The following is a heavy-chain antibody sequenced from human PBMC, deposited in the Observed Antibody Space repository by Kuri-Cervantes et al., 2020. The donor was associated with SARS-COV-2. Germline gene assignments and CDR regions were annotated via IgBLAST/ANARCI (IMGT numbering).Heavy chain of an antibody. CDR1: GFTFSSYS. CDR3: ARDQDDFWSGYRLTFDY. J-gene: IGHJ4*02. Sequence: GSLRLSCAASGFTFSSYSMNWVRQAPGKGLEWVAVISYDGSNKYYADSVKGRFTISRDNSKNTLYLQMNSLRAEDTAVYYCARDQDDFWSGYRLTFDYWGQGTLVTVSS. D-gene: IGHD3-3*01. V-gene: IGHV3-30*03. CDR2: ISYDGSNK.